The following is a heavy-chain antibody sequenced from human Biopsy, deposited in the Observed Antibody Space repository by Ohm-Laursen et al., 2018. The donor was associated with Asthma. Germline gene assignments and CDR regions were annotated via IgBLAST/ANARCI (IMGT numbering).Heavy chain of an antibody. CDR2: VHSSGST. J-gene: IGHJ5*02. D-gene: IGHD6-13*01. V-gene: IGHV4-59*01. Sequence: GTLSLTCTVSPGSINDYYWNWIRQFPGKGLEWIGYVHSSGSTGFNPSLKSRVTVSVDTSVDQVPLKLSSASAADTAIYYCARATSTWSQSGPHFFDHWGPGTLVTVSS. CDR3: ARATSTWSQSGPHFFDH. CDR1: PGSINDYY.